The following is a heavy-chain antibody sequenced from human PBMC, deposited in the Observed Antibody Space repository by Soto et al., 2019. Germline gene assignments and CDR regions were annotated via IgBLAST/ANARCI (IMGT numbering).Heavy chain of an antibody. CDR3: ARENYDVSGYFLDY. V-gene: IGHV3-48*03. D-gene: IGHD3-22*01. J-gene: IGHJ4*02. Sequence: EVQLVESGGGLVQPGGSLRLSCTASGFTFSNYEMTWVRQAPGKGLEWVSYISSTASHIYYADSVKGRFTISRDSAENSLYLQMNSLRAEDTAVYYCARENYDVSGYFLDYWGQGTLVTVSS. CDR1: GFTFSNYE. CDR2: ISSTASHI.